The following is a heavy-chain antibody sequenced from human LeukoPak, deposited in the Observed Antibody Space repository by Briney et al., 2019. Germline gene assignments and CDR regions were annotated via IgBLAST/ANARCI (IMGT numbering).Heavy chain of an antibody. J-gene: IGHJ3*01. V-gene: IGHV4-61*02. CDR2: IYTSGGT. CDR3: AGRGSSSGTFDV. CDR1: GGSISNLDYY. D-gene: IGHD2-2*01. Sequence: SETLSLTCTVTGGSISNLDYYWTWIRQPAGKRLEWIGRIYTSGGTNYNPSLKSRVTMSVDKSKNQISLNLASLTAADTALYYCAGRGSSSGTFDVWGPGTFVTVSS.